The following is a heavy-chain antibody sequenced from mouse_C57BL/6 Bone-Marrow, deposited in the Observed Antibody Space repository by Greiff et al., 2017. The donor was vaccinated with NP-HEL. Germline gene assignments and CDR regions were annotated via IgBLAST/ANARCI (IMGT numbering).Heavy chain of an antibody. CDR2: ISSGSSTI. D-gene: IGHD2-4*01. J-gene: IGHJ3*01. CDR1: GFTFSDYG. CDR3: ANYDLAWFAY. V-gene: IGHV5-17*01. Sequence: EVKVVESGGGLVKPGGSLKLSCAASGFTFSDYGMHWVRQAPEKGLEWVAYISSGSSTIYYADTVKGRFTISRDNAKNTLFLQMTSLRSEDTAMYYCANYDLAWFAYWGQGTLVTVSA.